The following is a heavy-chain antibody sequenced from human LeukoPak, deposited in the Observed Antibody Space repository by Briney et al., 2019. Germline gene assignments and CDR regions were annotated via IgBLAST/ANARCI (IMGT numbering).Heavy chain of an antibody. CDR3: AGSMGELRY. V-gene: IGHV4-38-2*02. CDR1: GYSISSGYY. D-gene: IGHD1-26*01. CDR2: IYHSGST. J-gene: IGHJ4*02. Sequence: SETLSLTCTVSGYSISSGYYWGWIRQPPGKGLEWIGSIYHSGSTYYNPSLKSRVTISVDTSKNQFSLKLSSVTAADTAVYYCAGSMGELRYWGQGTLVTVSS.